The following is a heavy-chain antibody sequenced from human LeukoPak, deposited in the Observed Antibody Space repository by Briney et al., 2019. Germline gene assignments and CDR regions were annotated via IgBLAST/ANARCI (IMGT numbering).Heavy chain of an antibody. V-gene: IGHV3-49*04. Sequence: GGSLRLSCTASGFTFGDYSMSWVRQAPGKGLEWVGFIRSKAFGGTTEYAASVKGRFTISRDDSIGIAYLQMNSLKSEDTAVYYCARGRVNYYYDSSGYYYYFDYWGQGTLVTVSS. CDR2: IRSKAFGGTT. CDR1: GFTFGDYS. D-gene: IGHD3-22*01. J-gene: IGHJ4*02. CDR3: ARGRVNYYYDSSGYYYYFDY.